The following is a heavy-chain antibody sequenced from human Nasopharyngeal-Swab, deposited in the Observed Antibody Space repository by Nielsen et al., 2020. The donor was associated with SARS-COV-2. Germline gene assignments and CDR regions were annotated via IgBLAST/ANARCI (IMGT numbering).Heavy chain of an antibody. J-gene: IGHJ4*02. CDR1: GGSISSSSYY. Sequence: SETLSLTCTVSGGSISSSSYYWGWHRQPPGKGLEWIGSIYYSGSTYYNPSLKSRVTISVDTSKNQFSLKLSSVTAADTAVYYCAIITTKHNRGFWWGQGTLVTVSS. CDR3: AIITTKHNRGFW. CDR2: IYYSGST. V-gene: IGHV4-39*01. D-gene: IGHD1-14*01.